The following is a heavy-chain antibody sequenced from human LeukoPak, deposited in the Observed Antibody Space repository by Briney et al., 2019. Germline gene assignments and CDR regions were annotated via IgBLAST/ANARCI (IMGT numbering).Heavy chain of an antibody. Sequence: LGESLKISCKGSGYSFTSYWIGWVRQMPGKGLEWMGIIYPGDSDTRYSPSFQGQVTISADKSTSTAYLQWSSLKASDTAMYYCARRGGGCSGGSCYSGRLAFDIWGQGTMVTVSS. V-gene: IGHV5-51*01. D-gene: IGHD2-15*01. J-gene: IGHJ3*02. CDR3: ARRGGGCSGGSCYSGRLAFDI. CDR1: GYSFTSYW. CDR2: IYPGDSDT.